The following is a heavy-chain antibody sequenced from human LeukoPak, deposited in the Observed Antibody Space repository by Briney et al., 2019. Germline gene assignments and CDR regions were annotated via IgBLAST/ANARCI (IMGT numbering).Heavy chain of an antibody. CDR2: ISSSSTYI. CDR3: AKSNGWNYYYSYMAV. Sequence: GGSLRLFCAPCGFTFSNYGMNWVRQAPRKGLEGVSSISSSSTYIYYADSVKGRFTISRDNDKNSLYLKLNSLRAEDTAVYYCAKSNGWNYYYSYMAVWGKGTTVIASS. CDR1: GFTFSNYG. V-gene: IGHV3-21*01. D-gene: IGHD6-19*01. J-gene: IGHJ6*03.